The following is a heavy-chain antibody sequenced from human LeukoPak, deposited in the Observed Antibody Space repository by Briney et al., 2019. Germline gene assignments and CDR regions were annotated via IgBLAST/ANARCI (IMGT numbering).Heavy chain of an antibody. CDR1: GFTFRISW. CDR2: IKEDGSEK. Sequence: GRSLRLSCAASGFTFRISWMSWVRQAPGRGLEWVAKIKEDGSEKNYVDSVKGRFTVSRDNANSSPYLHMNSLRADDTAFYYCARGGRPDSWGQGTLVTVSS. D-gene: IGHD1-26*01. CDR3: ARGGRPDS. V-gene: IGHV3-7*04. J-gene: IGHJ5*01.